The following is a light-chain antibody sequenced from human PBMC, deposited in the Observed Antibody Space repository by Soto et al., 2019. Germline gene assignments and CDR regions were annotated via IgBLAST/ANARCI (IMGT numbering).Light chain of an antibody. J-gene: IGKJ1*01. CDR2: GAS. V-gene: IGKV3-20*01. Sequence: EIVLTQSPGTLSLSPGERATLSCRASQIISNNFLAWYQQKPGQTPRLLIFGASSRATGIPGRFSGSGSGTDFTLSISRLETEDFEVYYCQKYGASLPTLGQGTKV. CDR3: QKYGASLPT. CDR1: QIISNNF.